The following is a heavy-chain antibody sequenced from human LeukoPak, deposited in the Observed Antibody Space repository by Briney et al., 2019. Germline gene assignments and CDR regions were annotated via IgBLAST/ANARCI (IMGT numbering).Heavy chain of an antibody. J-gene: IGHJ4*02. V-gene: IGHV3-74*01. CDR1: EFSFSVFW. CDR2: IKTDGSIT. CDR3: ARGTDSQWTYYYGSGSYHFDY. D-gene: IGHD3-10*01. Sequence: PGGSLRLSCAASEFSFSVFWMHWVRQVPGKGPVWVSRIKTDGSITDYADSVKGRFTISRDNAKNSLYLQMNSLRAEDTAVYYCARGTDSQWTYYYGSGSYHFDYWGQGTLVTVSS.